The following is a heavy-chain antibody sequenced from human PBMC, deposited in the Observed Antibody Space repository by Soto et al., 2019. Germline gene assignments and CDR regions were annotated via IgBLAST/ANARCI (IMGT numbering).Heavy chain of an antibody. J-gene: IGHJ4*02. D-gene: IGHD2-2*01. CDR2: IFYTGTT. Sequence: QLQLQESGPGLVKPSETLSLTCSVSGGSINYNNYHWGWIRQPPGQGLGWIGSIFYTGTTFYNTSLEGRVTMSVDTSKNSVALHLTSVTAADTAVYFCARLVVVAPVANVWGQGTLVTGSS. CDR1: GGSINYNNYH. V-gene: IGHV4-39*02. CDR3: ARLVVVAPVANV.